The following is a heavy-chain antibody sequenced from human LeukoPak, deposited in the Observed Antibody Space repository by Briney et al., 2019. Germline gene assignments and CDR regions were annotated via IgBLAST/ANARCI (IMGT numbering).Heavy chain of an antibody. CDR2: INPNSGGT. J-gene: IGHJ4*02. V-gene: IGHV1-2*02. Sequence: GASVKVSCKASGYTFTGYYMHWVRQAPGQGLEWMGWINPNSGGTNYAQKFQGRVTMTRDTSISTAYMELSRLRSDDTAVYYCAGVEVDYDSSGYYPLDYWGQGTLVTVSS. D-gene: IGHD3-22*01. CDR1: GYTFTGYY. CDR3: AGVEVDYDSSGYYPLDY.